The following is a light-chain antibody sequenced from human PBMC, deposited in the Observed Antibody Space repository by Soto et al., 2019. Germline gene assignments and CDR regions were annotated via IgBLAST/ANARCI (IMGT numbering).Light chain of an antibody. CDR1: HNVEKY. CDR2: DTS. J-gene: IGKJ4*01. Sequence: EVVLTQSPATLSLSPGERAILSCRASHNVEKYLVWYQQKPGQAPRLLIYDTSNRATGIPARFSGSGSETDFTLTISSLAPEDFAVYYCQQRKYWPPLTFGGGTKVELK. CDR3: QQRKYWPPLT. V-gene: IGKV3-11*01.